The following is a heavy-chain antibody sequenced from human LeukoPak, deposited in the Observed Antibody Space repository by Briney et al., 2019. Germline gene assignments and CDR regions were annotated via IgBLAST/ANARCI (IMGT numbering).Heavy chain of an antibody. CDR1: GGTFSSYA. J-gene: IGHJ6*02. V-gene: IGHV1-69*04. CDR3: ARVRRIVVPAATYYYYSMDV. D-gene: IGHD2-2*01. CDR2: IIPILGIA. Sequence: ASVKVSCKASGGTFSSYAISWVRQVPGQGLEWMGRIIPILGIANYAQKFQGRVTITADKSTSTAYMELSSLRSEDTAVYYCARVRRIVVPAATYYYYSMDVWGQGTTVTVSS.